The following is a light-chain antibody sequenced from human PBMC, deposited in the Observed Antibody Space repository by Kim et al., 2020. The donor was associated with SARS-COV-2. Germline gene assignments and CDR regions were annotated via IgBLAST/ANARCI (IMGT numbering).Light chain of an antibody. CDR1: QSISSW. Sequence: DIQMTQSPSTLSASVGDRVTISCRASQSISSWLAWYQQKPGKAPKLLIYDASSLQSGVPSRFSGSGSGTEFTLTISSLQPDDCATYYYQHYNSYSPTFGQGTKVDIK. V-gene: IGKV1-5*01. J-gene: IGKJ1*01. CDR3: QHYNSYSPT. CDR2: DAS.